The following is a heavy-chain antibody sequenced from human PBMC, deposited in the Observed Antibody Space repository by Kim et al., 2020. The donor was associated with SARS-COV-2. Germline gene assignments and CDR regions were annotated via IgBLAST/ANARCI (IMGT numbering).Heavy chain of an antibody. CDR2: IYTSGRT. D-gene: IGHD3-16*02. V-gene: IGHV4-4*07. CDR3: ASALGH. J-gene: IGHJ4*02. Sequence: SETLSLICTVSGDSLSSDYWSWNRQPAGKGLEWIGRIYTSGRTNYNPSLQSRVTMSVDMSKNQFSLKLSSVTAADTAVYYCASALGHCGQGTLVTVSS. CDR1: GDSLSSDY.